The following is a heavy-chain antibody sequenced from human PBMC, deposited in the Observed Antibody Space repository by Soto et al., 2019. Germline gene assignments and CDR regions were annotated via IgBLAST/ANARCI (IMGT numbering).Heavy chain of an antibody. CDR3: ARGSGSGWINNWFDP. D-gene: IGHD6-19*01. V-gene: IGHV4-31*03. J-gene: IGHJ5*02. CDR2: IYYSGST. Sequence: SETLSLTCTVSGGSISSGGYYWSWIRQHPGKGLEWIGYIYYSGSTYYNPSLKSRVTISVDTSKNQFSLKLSSVTAADTAVYYCARGSGSGWINNWFDPWGQGTLVTVPS. CDR1: GGSISSGGYY.